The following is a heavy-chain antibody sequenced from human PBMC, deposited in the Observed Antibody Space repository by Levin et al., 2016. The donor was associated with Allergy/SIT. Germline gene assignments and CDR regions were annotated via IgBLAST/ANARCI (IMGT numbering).Heavy chain of an antibody. D-gene: IGHD3-3*01. CDR3: ARGTLTSDFWSAYHPNWFDP. CDR2: ISAYNGNT. V-gene: IGHV1-18*01. J-gene: IGHJ5*02. Sequence: WVRQAPGQGLEWMGWISAYNGNTNYAQNLQGRVTMTTDTSTSTAYMELRSLRSDDTALYYCARGTLTSDFWSAYHPNWFDPWGQGTLVTVSS.